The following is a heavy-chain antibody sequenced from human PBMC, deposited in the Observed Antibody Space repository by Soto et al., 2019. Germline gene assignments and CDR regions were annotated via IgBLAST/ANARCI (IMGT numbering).Heavy chain of an antibody. CDR3: AASRYSGFDFPDY. Sequence: QVQLVQSGAEVKKPGASVKVSCKVSGYTLTELSMHWVRQAPGKGLEWMGGFDPEDGETIYAQKFQGRVTMTGDTSTGTAYMELSSLRSEDTAVYYCAASRYSGFDFPDYWGQGTLVTVSS. CDR1: GYTLTELS. V-gene: IGHV1-24*01. D-gene: IGHD5-12*01. J-gene: IGHJ4*02. CDR2: FDPEDGET.